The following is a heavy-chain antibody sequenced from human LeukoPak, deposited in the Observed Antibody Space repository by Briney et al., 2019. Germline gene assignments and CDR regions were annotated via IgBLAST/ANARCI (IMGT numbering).Heavy chain of an antibody. CDR1: GGSISSYY. CDR3: ARDDKKYSSSWYYEYWFDP. CDR2: IYTSGST. J-gene: IGHJ5*02. Sequence: SETLSLTCTVSGGSISSYYWSWIRQPAGKGLEWIGRIYTSGSTNYNPSLKSRVTTSVDTSKNQFSLKLSSVTAADTAVYYCARDDKKYSSSWYYEYWFDPWGQGTLVTVSS. D-gene: IGHD6-13*01. V-gene: IGHV4-4*07.